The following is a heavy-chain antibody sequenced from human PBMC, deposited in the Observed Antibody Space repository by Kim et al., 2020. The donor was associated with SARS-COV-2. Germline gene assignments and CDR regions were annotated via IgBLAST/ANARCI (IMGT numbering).Heavy chain of an antibody. Sequence: SETLSLTCTVSGGSISSYYWSWIRQPPGKGLEWIGYIYYSGSTNYNLSLKSRVTISVDTSKNQFSLKLSSVTAADTAVYYCARRTGHYYDSSGYYYYYMDVWGKGTTVTVSS. CDR2: IYYSGST. D-gene: IGHD3-22*01. CDR3: ARRTGHYYDSSGYYYYYMDV. J-gene: IGHJ6*03. CDR1: GGSISSYY. V-gene: IGHV4-59*08.